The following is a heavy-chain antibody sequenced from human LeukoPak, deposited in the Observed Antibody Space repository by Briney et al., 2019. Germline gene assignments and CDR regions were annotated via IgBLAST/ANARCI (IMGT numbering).Heavy chain of an antibody. Sequence: GSLRLSRAASGFTFRNYWMTWVRQAPGKGLEWVANINQDGSGKYYVDPVKGRFTISRDNAKNSLYLQMNSLRAEDSAVYYCTRIYCSGGTCSYFDYWGQGTLVTVPS. CDR2: INQDGSGK. D-gene: IGHD2-15*01. J-gene: IGHJ4*02. CDR1: GFTFRNYW. CDR3: TRIYCSGGTCSYFDY. V-gene: IGHV3-7*01.